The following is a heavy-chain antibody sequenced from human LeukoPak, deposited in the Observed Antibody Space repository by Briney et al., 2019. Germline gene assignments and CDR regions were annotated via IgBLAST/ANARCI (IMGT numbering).Heavy chain of an antibody. J-gene: IGHJ4*02. V-gene: IGHV3-74*01. Sequence: PGGSLRLSCAASGFTFSNYWMHWVRQAPGKGLVWVSRINTDGSITSYADSVEGRFTISRGNAKNTLYLQMNSLRAEDTAVYYCARGRVRPTLFDYWPQGTRVSVST. D-gene: IGHD1-26*01. CDR2: INTDGSIT. CDR3: ARGRVRPTLFDY. CDR1: GFTFSNYW.